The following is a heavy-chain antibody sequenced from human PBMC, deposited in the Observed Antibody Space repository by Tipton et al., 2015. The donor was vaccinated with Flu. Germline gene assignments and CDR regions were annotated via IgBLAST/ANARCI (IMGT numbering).Heavy chain of an antibody. V-gene: IGHV3-7*01. CDR3: ARTRGGYCTSTSCFADYFDF. J-gene: IGHJ4*02. CDR1: GFTFSGYW. CDR2: MNHDGRQI. D-gene: IGHD2-2*01. Sequence: SLRLSCAASGFTFSGYWMNWVRQAPGKGLEWVTNMNHDGRQIHYVDSVKGRFTISRDNAKNSLYLQMNSLRAEDTAVYYCARTRGGYCTSTSCFADYFDFWGQGTLVTVSS.